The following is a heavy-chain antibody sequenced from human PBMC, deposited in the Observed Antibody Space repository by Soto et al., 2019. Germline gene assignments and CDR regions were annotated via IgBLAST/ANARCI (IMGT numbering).Heavy chain of an antibody. CDR3: AREVVAGWFDP. V-gene: IGHV4-31*03. Sequence: LSLTCTVSGGSISSGGYYWSWIRQHPGKGLEWIGYIYYSGSTYYNPSLKSRVTISVDTSKNQFSLKLSSVTAADTAVYYCAREVVAGWFDPWGQGTLVTVSS. D-gene: IGHD2-15*01. J-gene: IGHJ5*02. CDR2: IYYSGST. CDR1: GGSISSGGYY.